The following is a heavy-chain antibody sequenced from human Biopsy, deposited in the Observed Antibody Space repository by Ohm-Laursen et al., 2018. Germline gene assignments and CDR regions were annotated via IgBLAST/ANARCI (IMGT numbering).Heavy chain of an antibody. CDR3: ARLGSGDYFPTFFDF. J-gene: IGHJ4*02. CDR1: SVSINGGRYY. D-gene: IGHD5-12*01. V-gene: IGHV4-31*03. Sequence: TLSLTCTVSSVSINGGRYYWNWIRHHPGKGLVWIGNIFYSANTYYNPSLKSRVTISVDTSKNQFSLKLSSVTAADTAVYYCARLGSGDYFPTFFDFWGQGALVTVSS. CDR2: IFYSANT.